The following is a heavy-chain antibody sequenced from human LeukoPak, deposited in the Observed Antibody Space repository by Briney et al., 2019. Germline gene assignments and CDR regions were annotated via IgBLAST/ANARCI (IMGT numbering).Heavy chain of an antibody. Sequence: GGSLRLSCVASGFTFSNFGMHWVRQTPGNGLEWVAVIWSDGSHKYYDDSVKGRFTISRDNAKNTVSLQMNSLRAEDTGVYYCARAPSEIGGYYPEYFRHWGQGTLVTVSS. CDR3: ARAPSEIGGYYPEYFRH. J-gene: IGHJ1*01. CDR1: GFTFSNFG. CDR2: IWSDGSHK. V-gene: IGHV3-33*01. D-gene: IGHD3-22*01.